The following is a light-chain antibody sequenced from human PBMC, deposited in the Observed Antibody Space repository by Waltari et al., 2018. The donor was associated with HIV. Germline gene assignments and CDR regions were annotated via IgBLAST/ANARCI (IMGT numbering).Light chain of an antibody. V-gene: IGLV1-51*02. CDR1: SSNIGNNY. Sequence: QSVLTQPPSVSAAPGQKVTISCSGSSSNIGNNYVACYQHFPGTAPKLLIFENDKRPSGIPDRFSGSKSGTSATLGITGLQTGDEADYYCGTWDTSLIAGGVFGGGTKLTVL. J-gene: IGLJ3*02. CDR3: GTWDTSLIAGGV. CDR2: END.